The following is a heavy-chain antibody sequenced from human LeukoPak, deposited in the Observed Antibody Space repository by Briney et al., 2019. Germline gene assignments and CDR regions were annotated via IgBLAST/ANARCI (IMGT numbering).Heavy chain of an antibody. V-gene: IGHV4-59*01. CDR2: IYYSGST. CDR1: GGSISSYY. CDR3: ARGVSRGYSYGRYYMDV. D-gene: IGHD5-18*01. J-gene: IGHJ6*03. Sequence: SETLSLTCTVSGGSISSYYWSWIRQPPGKGLEWIGSIYYSGSTNNNPSLKSRVTISVDKSKNQISLKLSSVTAADTAVYYCARGVSRGYSYGRYYMDVWGKGTTVTVSS.